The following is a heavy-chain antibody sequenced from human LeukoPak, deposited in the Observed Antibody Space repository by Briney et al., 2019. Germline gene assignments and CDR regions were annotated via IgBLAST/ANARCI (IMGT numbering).Heavy chain of an antibody. V-gene: IGHV1-69*05. CDR2: IIPIFGTA. CDR3: ARDRSSGWTHNWFDP. D-gene: IGHD6-19*01. J-gene: IGHJ5*02. Sequence: ASVKVSCTASGGTFSSYATSWVRQAPGQGLEWMGRIIPIFGTANYAQKFQGRVTITTDKSTSTAYMELSSLRSEDTAVYYCARDRSSGWTHNWFDPWGQGTLVTVSS. CDR1: GGTFSSYA.